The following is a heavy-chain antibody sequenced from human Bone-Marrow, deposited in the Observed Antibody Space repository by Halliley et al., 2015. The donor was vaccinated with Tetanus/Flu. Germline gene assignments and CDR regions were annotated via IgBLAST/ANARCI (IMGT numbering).Heavy chain of an antibody. CDR3: ARVIVGSTWGSFADS. Sequence: SIIYSGSNTNYAESVRGRFTISRDHSKNTLVLQMTSLTVEDTAVYYCARVIVGSTWGSFADSWGQGTRVTVSS. D-gene: IGHD1-26*01. CDR2: IYSGSNT. V-gene: IGHV3-53*01. J-gene: IGHJ4*02.